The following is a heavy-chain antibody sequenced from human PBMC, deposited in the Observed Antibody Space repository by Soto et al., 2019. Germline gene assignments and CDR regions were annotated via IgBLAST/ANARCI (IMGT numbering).Heavy chain of an antibody. CDR1: GDSISTPEFF. Sequence: QLQESGPGLVKSSQTLSLTCTVSGDSISTPEFFWAWVRQPPGRGLEWIGYIFHTGSTYQNPSLQSRLTMSIDTSKGQFSLNLSSVTAADTATYYCARDSTMTSAWRGSDVWGQGITVTVSS. CDR3: ARDSTMTSAWRGSDV. J-gene: IGHJ6*02. V-gene: IGHV4-31*03. CDR2: IFHTGST. D-gene: IGHD3-10*01.